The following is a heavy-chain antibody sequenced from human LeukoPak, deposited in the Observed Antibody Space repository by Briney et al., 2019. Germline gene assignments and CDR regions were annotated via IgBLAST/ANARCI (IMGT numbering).Heavy chain of an antibody. J-gene: IGHJ5*02. D-gene: IGHD3-10*01. V-gene: IGHV4-59*08. CDR2: IYYSGGT. Sequence: PLETLSLTCAVYGGSFSGYYWGRVWRAPWGGLEWSGDIYYSGGTNYKPSLTRRVTISVDTSTNQFSLKVSSVTAGSTAVYSSGSTNDHPSLMRRVVVSVDPSNNQCSLKLTLGAAANAAVYYSARTTYYYGSGCYYWFDPWGQGTLVTVSS. CDR3: GSTNDHPSLMRRVVVSVDPSNNQCSLKLTLGAAANAAVYYSARTTYYYGSGCYYWFDP. CDR1: GGSFSGYY.